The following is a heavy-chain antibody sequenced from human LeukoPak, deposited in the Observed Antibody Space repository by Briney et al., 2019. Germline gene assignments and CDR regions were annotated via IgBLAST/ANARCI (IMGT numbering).Heavy chain of an antibody. CDR3: ARLRGVQTVSYWYFDL. CDR1: GGSISSGCYY. CDR2: IYYSGST. Sequence: PSQTLSLTCTVSGGSISSGCYYWSWIRQHAGKGLEWIGYIYYSGSTYYNPSLKSRVTISVDTSKNQLSLKLSSVTAADTAEYYCARLRGVQTVSYWYFDLWGRGTLLTVPS. V-gene: IGHV4-31*03. D-gene: IGHD1-1*01. J-gene: IGHJ2*01.